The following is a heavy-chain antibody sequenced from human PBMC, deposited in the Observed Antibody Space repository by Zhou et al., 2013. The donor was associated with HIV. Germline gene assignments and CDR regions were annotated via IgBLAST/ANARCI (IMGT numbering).Heavy chain of an antibody. Sequence: QVQLVQSGAEVKKPGSSVKVSCKASGGTFSSYAISWVRQAPGQGLEWMGRIIPILGIANYAQKFQGRVTITADKSTSTAYMELSSLRSEDTAVYYCARVSVHSSSWVGAFDIWGQGTMVTVSS. D-gene: IGHD6-13*01. J-gene: IGHJ3*02. CDR1: GGTFSSYA. V-gene: IGHV1-69*04. CDR2: IIPILGIA. CDR3: ARVSVHSSSWVGAFDI.